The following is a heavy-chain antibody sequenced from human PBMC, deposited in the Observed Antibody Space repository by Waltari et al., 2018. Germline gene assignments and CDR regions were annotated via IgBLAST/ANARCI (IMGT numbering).Heavy chain of an antibody. CDR2: IYTSGST. V-gene: IGHV4-4*07. CDR3: ARDCSSTSCYTYGWFDP. D-gene: IGHD2-2*02. Sequence: QVQLQESGPGLVKPSETLSLTCTVSGSSISSYYWSWIRQPAGKGLEWIGRIYTSGSTNYNPSLKSRVTMSVDTSKNQFSLKLSSVTAADTAVYYCARDCSSTSCYTYGWFDPWGQGTLVTVSS. J-gene: IGHJ5*02. CDR1: GSSISSYY.